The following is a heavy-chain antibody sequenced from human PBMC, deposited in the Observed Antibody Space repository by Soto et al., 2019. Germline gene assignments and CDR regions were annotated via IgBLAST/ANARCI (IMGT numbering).Heavy chain of an antibody. CDR2: IITIYNTA. CDR1: GVSLSNYA. V-gene: IGHV1-69*06. CDR3: ARERLSGTYYPQYFDI. J-gene: IGHJ2*01. Sequence: QVQLVQSGAEVNKPGASVTVSCRASGVSLSNYALSWVRHAAGQGLEWMGGIITIYNTATYSPKSQGRVTITADTSTNTSHMELSSLRSEDTAVYYCARERLSGTYYPQYFDIWGRGTRVTVAS. D-gene: IGHD1-26*01.